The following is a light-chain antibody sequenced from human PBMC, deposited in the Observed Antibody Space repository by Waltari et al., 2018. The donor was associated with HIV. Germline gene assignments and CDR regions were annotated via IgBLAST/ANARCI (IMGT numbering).Light chain of an antibody. CDR2: GNS. CDR1: SSNIGAGYD. J-gene: IGLJ1*01. Sequence: QSVLTQPPSVSGAPGQRVTISCTGRSSNIGAGYDVHWSPPPPGTASKLLIYGNSNRPAGVPDRFSGSKSGTSASLAITGLQAEEEADYYCQSYDSSLSRRVFGTGTKVTVL. CDR3: QSYDSSLSRRV. V-gene: IGLV1-40*01.